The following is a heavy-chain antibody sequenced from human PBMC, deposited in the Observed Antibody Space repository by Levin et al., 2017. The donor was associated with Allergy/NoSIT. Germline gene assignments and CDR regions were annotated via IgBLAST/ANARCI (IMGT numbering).Heavy chain of an antibody. V-gene: IGHV3-23*01. D-gene: IGHD6-13*01. Sequence: LGESLKISCAASGFTFSSYAMSWVRQAPGKGLEWVSAISGSGGSTYYADSVKGRFTISRDNSKNTLYLQMNSLRAEDTAVYYCAKWRWQQPPFDYWGQGTLVTVSS. CDR3: AKWRWQQPPFDY. CDR1: GFTFSSYA. CDR2: ISGSGGST. J-gene: IGHJ4*02.